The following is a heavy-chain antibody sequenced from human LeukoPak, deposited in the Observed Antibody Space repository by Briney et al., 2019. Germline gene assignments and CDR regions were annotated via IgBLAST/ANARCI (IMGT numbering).Heavy chain of an antibody. Sequence: ASQTLSLTCTVSGGSISSGDYYWSWIRQPPGKGLEWIGYIYYSGSTYYNPSLKSRVTISVDTSKNQFSLKLSSVTAADTAVYYCARARPGSTLYNWFDPWGQGTLVTVSS. J-gene: IGHJ5*02. D-gene: IGHD3-10*01. CDR2: IYYSGST. CDR3: ARARPGSTLYNWFDP. CDR1: GGSISSGDYY. V-gene: IGHV4-30-4*08.